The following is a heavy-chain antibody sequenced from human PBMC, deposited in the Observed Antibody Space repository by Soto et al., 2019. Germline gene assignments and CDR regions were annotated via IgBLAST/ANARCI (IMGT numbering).Heavy chain of an antibody. J-gene: IGHJ4*02. D-gene: IGHD4-17*01. Sequence: QVQLEESGGGVVQPGRSLRLSCAASGCTFSSYGMHWVRQAPGKGLEWVAVISYDGSNKYYADSVKGRFTISRDNSKNTLYLQMNSLRAEDTAVYYCAKAQPDYATVTTAISYWGQGTLVTVSS. CDR1: GCTFSSYG. CDR3: AKAQPDYATVTTAISY. CDR2: ISYDGSNK. V-gene: IGHV3-30*18.